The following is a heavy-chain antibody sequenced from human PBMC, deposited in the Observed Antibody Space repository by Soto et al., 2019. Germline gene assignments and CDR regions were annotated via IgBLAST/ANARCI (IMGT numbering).Heavy chain of an antibody. CDR2: IVVGSGNT. V-gene: IGHV1-58*01. CDR1: GFTFTSSA. J-gene: IGHJ6*02. Sequence: QMQLVQSGPEVKKPGTSVKVCCKASGFTFTSSAVQWVRQARGQRLEWIGWIVVGSGNTNYAQKFQERVTITRDMSTSTAYMELSSLRSEDTAVYYCAARNTVDPEYYYGMDVWGQGTTVTVSS. CDR3: AARNTVDPEYYYGMDV. D-gene: IGHD4-17*01.